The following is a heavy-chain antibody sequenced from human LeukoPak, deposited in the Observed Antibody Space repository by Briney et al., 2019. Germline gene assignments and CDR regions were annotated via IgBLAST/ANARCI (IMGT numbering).Heavy chain of an antibody. CDR3: ARVLWYSSSWWADY. J-gene: IGHJ4*02. V-gene: IGHV4-4*07. CDR1: GGSISSYY. D-gene: IGHD6-13*01. CDR2: IYTSGST. Sequence: SETLSLTCTVSGGSISSYYWTWIRQPAGKGLEWIGRIYTSGSTNYNPSLKSRVTISVDTSKNQFSLKLSSVTAADTAVYYCARVLWYSSSWWADYWGQGTLVTVSS.